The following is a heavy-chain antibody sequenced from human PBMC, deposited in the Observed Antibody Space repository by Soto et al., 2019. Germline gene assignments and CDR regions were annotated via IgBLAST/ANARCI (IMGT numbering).Heavy chain of an antibody. V-gene: IGHV1-69*01. J-gene: IGHJ6*02. Sequence: QVQLVQSGAEVKKPGSSVKVSCKASGGTFSSYAISWVRQAPGQGLEWMGGIIPIFGTANYAQKFQGRVTISADESTSTAYMDLSSLISEHTAVYYCARARAAQREVPAAKRNYYYYYGMDVWGQGTTVTVSS. CDR1: GGTFSSYA. D-gene: IGHD2-2*01. CDR3: ARARAAQREVPAAKRNYYYYYGMDV. CDR2: IIPIFGTA.